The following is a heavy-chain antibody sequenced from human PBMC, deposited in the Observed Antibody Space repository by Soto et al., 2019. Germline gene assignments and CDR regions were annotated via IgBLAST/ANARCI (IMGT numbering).Heavy chain of an antibody. CDR3: ANEFVGSPSSYYYYGMDV. J-gene: IGHJ6*02. CDR2: IGGSGGST. CDR1: GFTFSSYA. D-gene: IGHD6-25*01. Sequence: GGSLRLSCAASGFTFSSYAMSWVRQAPGKGLEWVSAIGGSGGSTYYADSVKGRFTISRDNSKNTLYLQMNSLRAEDTAVYYCANEFVGSPSSYYYYGMDVWGQGTTVTVSS. V-gene: IGHV3-23*01.